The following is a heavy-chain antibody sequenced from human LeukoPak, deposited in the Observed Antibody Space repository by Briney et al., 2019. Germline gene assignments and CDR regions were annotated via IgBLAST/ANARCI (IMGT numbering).Heavy chain of an antibody. CDR3: ARGGRVMKHGDYVYPGDY. CDR1: GYTFTSYY. D-gene: IGHD4-17*01. Sequence: GASVKVSCKASGYTFTSYYMHWVRQAPGQGLEWMGIINPSGGSTSYAQKFQGRVTMTRDTSTSTVYMELSSLRPEDTAVYYCARGGRVMKHGDYVYPGDYWGQGTLVTVSS. V-gene: IGHV1-46*01. J-gene: IGHJ4*02. CDR2: INPSGGST.